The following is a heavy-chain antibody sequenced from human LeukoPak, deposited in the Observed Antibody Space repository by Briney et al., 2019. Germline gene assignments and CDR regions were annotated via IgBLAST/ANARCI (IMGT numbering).Heavy chain of an antibody. D-gene: IGHD2-15*01. Sequence: GRSLRLSCAASGFTFSSYAMHWVRQAPGKGLEWVAVISYDGSNKYYADSVKGRFTISRDNSKNTLYLQMNSLRAEDTAVYYCARAVDYYYYMDVWGKGTTVTVSS. V-gene: IGHV3-30*14. CDR3: ARAVDYYYYMDV. CDR1: GFTFSSYA. J-gene: IGHJ6*03. CDR2: ISYDGSNK.